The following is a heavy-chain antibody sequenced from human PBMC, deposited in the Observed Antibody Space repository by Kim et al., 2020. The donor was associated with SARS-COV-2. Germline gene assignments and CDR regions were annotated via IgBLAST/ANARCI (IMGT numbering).Heavy chain of an antibody. CDR1: GGSFSGYY. CDR2: INHSGSA. D-gene: IGHD3-10*01. J-gene: IGHJ5*01. Sequence: SETLSLTCAIYGGSFSGYYWSWIRQPPGRGLEWIAEINHSGSANYNSSLKSRVTISVDPSKNQFSLKLNSVTAADTAVYYCTRGRTALVRGGRWFDSWGQGTLVTVSS. V-gene: IGHV4-34*01. CDR3: TRGRTALVRGGRWFDS.